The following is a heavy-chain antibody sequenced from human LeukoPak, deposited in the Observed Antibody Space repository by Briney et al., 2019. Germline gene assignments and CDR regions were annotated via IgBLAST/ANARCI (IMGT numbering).Heavy chain of an antibody. V-gene: IGHV1-2*02. J-gene: IGHJ4*01. Sequence: ASVKVSCKASGYTFTDYYMHWVRQAPGQGLEWMGWINPNSGGTNFAQKFQGRVAMTRDTSISTAYLELGSLRSDDTAVYFCARARWQLVLPFDSWGHGTLVTVSS. CDR1: GYTFTDYY. CDR2: INPNSGGT. CDR3: ARARWQLVLPFDS. D-gene: IGHD6-6*01.